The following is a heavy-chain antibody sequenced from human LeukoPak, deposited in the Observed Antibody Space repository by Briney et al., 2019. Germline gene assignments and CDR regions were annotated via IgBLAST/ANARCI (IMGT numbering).Heavy chain of an antibody. J-gene: IGHJ4*02. CDR3: ARDAMDCGRAGCSSAFDY. CDR2: INAGNGNT. CDR1: GYTFTSYG. D-gene: IGHD2-21*01. Sequence: GASVKVSCKASGYTFTSYGISWVRQAPGQRLEWMGWINAGNGNTKYSQKFQDRVTFTRDTSASTVYMEVSSQRSEDTALYYCARDAMDCGRAGCSSAFDYWGQGTLVTVSP. V-gene: IGHV1-3*01.